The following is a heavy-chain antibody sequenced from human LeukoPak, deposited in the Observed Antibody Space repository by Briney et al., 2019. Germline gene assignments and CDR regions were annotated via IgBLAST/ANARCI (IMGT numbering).Heavy chain of an antibody. CDR1: GFTFDDYG. V-gene: IGHV3-9*01. D-gene: IGHD3-10*01. Sequence: GGSLRLSCAASGFTFDDYGMHWVRQAPGKGLEWVSGISWNSGSIGYADSVKGRFTISRDNAKNSLYLQMNSLRAEDTALYYCAKGSAAMVRGVILVFGGQGTMVTVSS. CDR2: ISWNSGSI. J-gene: IGHJ4*02. CDR3: AKGSAAMVRGVILVF.